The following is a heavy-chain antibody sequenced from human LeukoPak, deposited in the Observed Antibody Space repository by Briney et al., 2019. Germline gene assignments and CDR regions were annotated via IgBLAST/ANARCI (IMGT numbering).Heavy chain of an antibody. CDR1: GFTFSTYE. CDR2: ISSSGYTI. Sequence: GGSLRLSCAASGFTFSTYEMNWVRQAPGKGLEWVSYISSSGYTIYYADSVKGRFTISRDNAKNSLYLQMNSLRAEDTAVYYCARGYSSYDGEYFQHWGQGTLVTVSS. CDR3: ARGYSSYDGEYFQH. D-gene: IGHD6-13*01. V-gene: IGHV3-48*03. J-gene: IGHJ1*01.